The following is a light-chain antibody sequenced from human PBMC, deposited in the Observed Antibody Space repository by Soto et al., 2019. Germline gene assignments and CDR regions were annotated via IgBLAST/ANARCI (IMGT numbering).Light chain of an antibody. CDR3: QQYGSSPYT. CDR1: QNFWNTF. J-gene: IGKJ2*01. V-gene: IGKV3-20*01. CDR2: GAS. Sequence: IVVKQSPSTPALFPRERATPPWRARQNFWNTFLAWYQQKPGHAPRLLIYGASSRATGIPDRISGSGSGTDFTLTISRLEPEDFAVYFCQQYGSSPYTFGQGTKLEIK.